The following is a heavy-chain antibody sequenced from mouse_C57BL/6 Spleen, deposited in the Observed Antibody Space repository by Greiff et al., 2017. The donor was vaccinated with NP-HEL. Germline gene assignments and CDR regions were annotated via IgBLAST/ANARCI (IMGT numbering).Heavy chain of an antibody. CDR2: INPNNGGT. D-gene: IGHD2-3*01. Sequence: EVQLQQSGPELVKPGASVKISCKASGYTFTDYYMNWVKQSHGKSLEWIGDINPNNGGTSYNQKFKGKATLTVDKSSSTAYMELRSLTSEDSAVYYCARSGWRRGFAYWGQGTLVTVSA. CDR3: ARSGWRRGFAY. V-gene: IGHV1-26*01. J-gene: IGHJ3*01. CDR1: GYTFTDYY.